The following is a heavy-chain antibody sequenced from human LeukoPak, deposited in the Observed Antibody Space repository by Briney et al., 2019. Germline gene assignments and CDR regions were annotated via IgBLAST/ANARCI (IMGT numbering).Heavy chain of an antibody. V-gene: IGHV3-33*06. D-gene: IGHD5-18*01. J-gene: IGHJ4*02. CDR2: IRFDGSNK. CDR3: AKDFRVRGYSYGMDY. Sequence: GGSLRLSCVVSGLRFSDYDMHWVRQAPGKGLEWVAVIRFDGSNKYYGDSVKGRFTISRDNSQKTVYLQMTGLTAADTAEYYCAKDFRVRGYSYGMDYWGQGTLVIVSS. CDR1: GLRFSDYD.